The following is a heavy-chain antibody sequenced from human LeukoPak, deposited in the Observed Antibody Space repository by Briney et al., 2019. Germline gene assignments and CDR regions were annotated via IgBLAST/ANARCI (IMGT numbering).Heavy chain of an antibody. CDR3: TRTLVRGVFGMDV. D-gene: IGHD3-10*01. J-gene: IGHJ6*02. V-gene: IGHV1-8*01. CDR2: MNPDSGNT. Sequence: GASVNVSCTASGYTFTTHDINWVRQAPGQGLECMGWMNPDSGNTGYAQRFQGRVTMTGDSSRSTAYMELSSLTSEDTAVYYCTRTLVRGVFGMDVWGQGTTVTVSS. CDR1: GYTFTTHD.